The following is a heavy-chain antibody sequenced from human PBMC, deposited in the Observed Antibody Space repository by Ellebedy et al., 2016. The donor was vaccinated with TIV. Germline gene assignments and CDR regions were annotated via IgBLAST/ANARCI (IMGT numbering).Heavy chain of an antibody. Sequence: GESLKISCAASGFTFSPYAMSWVRQAPGKGLEWVSYISSSSSIYYVDSVKGRFTISRDNAKTSRYLQRNSLRAEETAVYNCARGGGRWALDVWGQGTTVTVSS. CDR3: ARGGGRWALDV. D-gene: IGHD3-16*01. CDR1: GFTFSPYA. V-gene: IGHV3-69-1*01. CDR2: ISSSSSI. J-gene: IGHJ6*02.